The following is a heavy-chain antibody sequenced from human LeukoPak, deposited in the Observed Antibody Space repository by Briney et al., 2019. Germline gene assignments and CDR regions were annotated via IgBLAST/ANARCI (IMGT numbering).Heavy chain of an antibody. CDR1: GGSFSGYY. V-gene: IGHV4-34*01. CDR3: ARVANIPFLMVDY. Sequence: SETLSLTCAVYGGSFSGYYWSWIRQPPGKGLEWIGEINHSGSTNYNPSLKSRVTISVDTSKNQFSLKLSSVTAADTAVYYCARVANIPFLMVDYWGQGTLVTVSS. CDR2: INHSGST. J-gene: IGHJ4*02. D-gene: IGHD2-8*01.